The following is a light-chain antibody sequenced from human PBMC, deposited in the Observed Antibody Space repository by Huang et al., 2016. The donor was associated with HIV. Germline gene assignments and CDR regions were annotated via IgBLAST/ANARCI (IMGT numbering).Light chain of an antibody. CDR3: QQYDNWPGT. V-gene: IGKV3-15*01. CDR2: DAS. Sequence: EIVMTQSPATVSVSPGERVTLSCRASQSVSSGLAWYQQKPGQAPRLLIYDASTRATGLPARFSGSGSGTEFTLTISSLQSEDFAVYYCQQYDNWPGTFGQGTKVEIK. J-gene: IGKJ1*01. CDR1: QSVSSG.